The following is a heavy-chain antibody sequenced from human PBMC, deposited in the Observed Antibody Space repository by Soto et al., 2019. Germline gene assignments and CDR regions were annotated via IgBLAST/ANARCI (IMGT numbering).Heavy chain of an antibody. D-gene: IGHD1-7*01. CDR3: ARRRTPAGFHS. Sequence: QISLTESGPTLVKPTQTLTLTCSFSGFSLDITGLGVGWIRQPPGKALEWLALVYWDDDKRYSPSLKNRLTIPQDSPKNQVVLSLTDVDPMDTATYFCARRRTPAGFHSWGQGILVSVSS. CDR1: GFSLDITGLG. J-gene: IGHJ4*02. V-gene: IGHV2-5*02. CDR2: VYWDDDK.